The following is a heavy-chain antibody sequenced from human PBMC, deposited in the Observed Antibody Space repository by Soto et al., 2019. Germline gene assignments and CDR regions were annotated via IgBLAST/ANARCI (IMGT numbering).Heavy chain of an antibody. Sequence: QVQMVESGGGVVQRGRSLRLSCAASGFSFENYGMHWVRQAPGRGLEWVAIIWYDGSLQYYAAAVKGRFTISRDNSKNTLYLEMNSLRAEDTAVYYCANLWGDGYNLGQDYNGMDVWGQGTTVIVSS. D-gene: IGHD5-12*01. J-gene: IGHJ6*02. V-gene: IGHV3-33*06. CDR3: ANLWGDGYNLGQDYNGMDV. CDR1: GFSFENYG. CDR2: IWYDGSLQ.